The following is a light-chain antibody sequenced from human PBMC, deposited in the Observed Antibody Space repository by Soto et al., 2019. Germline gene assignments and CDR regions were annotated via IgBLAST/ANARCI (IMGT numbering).Light chain of an antibody. V-gene: IGKV3-11*01. Sequence: EFVLTQSPATLSLSPGERATLSCRASQSVSSYLAWYQQKLGQAPRLLIYDASNRATGIPARFSGTGSGTDFTLTINNLEPEDFAVYYCQVRTNWSIAFGRGTRLEIK. CDR2: DAS. J-gene: IGKJ5*01. CDR3: QVRTNWSIA. CDR1: QSVSSY.